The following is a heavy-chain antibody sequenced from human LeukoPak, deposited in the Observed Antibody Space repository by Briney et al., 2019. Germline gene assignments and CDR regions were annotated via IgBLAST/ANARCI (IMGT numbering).Heavy chain of an antibody. CDR2: ISGSGGST. Sequence: GGSLRLSCAASGFTFSSYAMSWVRQAPGKGLEWVSAISGSGGSTYYADSVKGRFTISRDNSKNTLYLQMNSLRAEDTAVYYCAKDQLGYYGSGRGDAFDIWGQGTMVTVSS. CDR3: AKDQLGYYGSGRGDAFDI. V-gene: IGHV3-23*01. J-gene: IGHJ3*02. D-gene: IGHD3-10*01. CDR1: GFTFSSYA.